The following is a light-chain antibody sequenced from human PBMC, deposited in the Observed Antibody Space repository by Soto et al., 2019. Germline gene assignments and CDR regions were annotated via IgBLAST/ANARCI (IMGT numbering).Light chain of an antibody. V-gene: IGLV2-11*01. CDR3: CSHAGGYTWV. CDR1: SSDVGAYDY. CDR2: DVT. J-gene: IGLJ3*02. Sequence: QSALTQPPSASGSPGQSVTISCTGTSSDVGAYDYVSWYQQHPGKAPKLMIYDVTRRPSGVPDRFSGSKSGNTAALTISGLQTEDEADYYCCSHAGGYTWVFGGGTKLTVL.